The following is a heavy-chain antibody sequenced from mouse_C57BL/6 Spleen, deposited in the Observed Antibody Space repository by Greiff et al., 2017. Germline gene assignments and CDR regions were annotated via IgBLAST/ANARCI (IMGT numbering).Heavy chain of an antibody. CDR3: AREADSSGRFAY. Sequence: EVQRVESGPGLVKPSQSLSLTCSVTGYSITSGYYWNWIRQFPGNKLEWMGYISYDGSNNYNPSLKNRISITRDTSKNQFFLQLNSVTTEDTATYYGAREADSSGRFAYWGQGTLVTVSA. V-gene: IGHV3-6*01. CDR2: ISYDGSN. CDR1: GYSITSGYY. D-gene: IGHD3-2*02. J-gene: IGHJ3*01.